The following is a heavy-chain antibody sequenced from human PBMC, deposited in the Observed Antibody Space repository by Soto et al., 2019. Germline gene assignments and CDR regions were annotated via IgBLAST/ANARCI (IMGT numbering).Heavy chain of an antibody. CDR3: ARDGMSRLRWVFVD. CDR1: GFTFGSYP. V-gene: IGHV3-64*01. CDR2: ISTNGDST. J-gene: IGHJ4*02. Sequence: EVQLVESGGGLVQPGGSLRLSCAASGFTFGSYPMHWVRQAPGKGLEYVSAISTNGDSTFYANSVKGRFTISRDNSKNTLYLQLASRRSEDMGVCYCARDGMSRLRWVFVDWGQGPLVTASS. D-gene: IGHD1-1*01.